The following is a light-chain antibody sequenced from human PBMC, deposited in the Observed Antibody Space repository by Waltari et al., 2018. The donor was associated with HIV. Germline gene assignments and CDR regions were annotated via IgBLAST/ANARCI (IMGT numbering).Light chain of an antibody. CDR2: WAS. CDR3: QQYYSIPPLT. Sequence: DIVMTQSPDSLAVSLGERATINCKSSQSVLYSSNNKNYLAWYQQKPGQPPRLLIYWASTRESGVPDRFSGSGSGTDFTLTIISLHAEDVAVYYCQQYYSIPPLTFGGGTKVEIK. CDR1: QSVLYSSNNKNY. J-gene: IGKJ4*01. V-gene: IGKV4-1*01.